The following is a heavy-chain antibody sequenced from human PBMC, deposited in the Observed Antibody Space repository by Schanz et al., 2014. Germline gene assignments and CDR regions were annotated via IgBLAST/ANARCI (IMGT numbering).Heavy chain of an antibody. V-gene: IGHV1-46*01. Sequence: QLVQSGAEVKKPGASVKVSCKASGFTLTSHFMHWLRQAPGQGLEWMGLINPIDGSTTYVWGFDGRPTMTRDTSTTTVYMDLSTLRSEDTAVYYCARGSCTASGCYDAFDLWGQGTLVTVSS. D-gene: IGHD2-2*01. CDR1: GFTLTSHF. CDR2: INPIDGST. J-gene: IGHJ3*01. CDR3: ARGSCTASGCYDAFDL.